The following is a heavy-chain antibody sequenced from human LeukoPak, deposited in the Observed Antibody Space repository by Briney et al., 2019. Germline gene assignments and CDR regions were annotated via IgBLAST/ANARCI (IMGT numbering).Heavy chain of an antibody. V-gene: IGHV7-4-1*02. CDR3: ARDHSTYYDFWSGYYLDY. J-gene: IGHJ4*02. D-gene: IGHD3-3*01. CDR2: INTNTVNP. Sequence: ASVKVSCKASGYTFTSYAMKWVRQAPGQGLEWMGWINTNTVNPTYAQGFTGRFVFSLDTSVSTAYLQISSLKAEDTAVYYCARDHSTYYDFWSGYYLDYWGQGTLVTVSS. CDR1: GYTFTSYA.